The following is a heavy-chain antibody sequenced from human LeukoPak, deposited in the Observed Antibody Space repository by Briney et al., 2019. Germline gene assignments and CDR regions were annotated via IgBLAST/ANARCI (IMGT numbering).Heavy chain of an antibody. CDR1: GFTFSSYG. CDR2: IWYDGSNK. J-gene: IGHJ4*02. CDR3: ARTVAYDFWSGYSFDY. V-gene: IGHV3-33*01. D-gene: IGHD3-3*01. Sequence: GRSLRLSCAASGFTFSSYGMHWVRQAPGKGLEWVAVIWYDGSNKYYADSVKGRFTISRDNSKNTLYLQMNSLRAEDTAVYYCARTVAYDFWSGYSFDYWGQGTLVTVSS.